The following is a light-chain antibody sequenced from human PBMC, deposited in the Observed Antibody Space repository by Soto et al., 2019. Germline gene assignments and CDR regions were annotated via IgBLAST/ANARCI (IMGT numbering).Light chain of an antibody. J-gene: IGLJ1*01. CDR1: NSDVGGYNY. CDR2: DVN. CDR3: SSYAGSTTFDV. V-gene: IGLV2-8*01. Sequence: QSALTQPPSASGSPGQSVAISCTGTNSDVGGYNYVSWYQQHPGKAPKLMIYDVNKRPSGVPDRFSGSKSGNTASLTVPGLQAEDEADYYCSSYAGSTTFDVFGTGTKVTVL.